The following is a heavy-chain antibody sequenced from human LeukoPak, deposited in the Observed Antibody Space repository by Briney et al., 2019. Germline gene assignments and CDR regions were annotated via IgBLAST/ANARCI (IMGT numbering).Heavy chain of an antibody. D-gene: IGHD3-10*01. V-gene: IGHV3-33*01. CDR2: IWYDGSNK. J-gene: IGHJ4*02. CDR3: AGSYYNVFDY. CDR1: GFTFSNYG. Sequence: GRSLRLSCAASGFTFSNYGMHWVRQAPGKGLEWVALIWYDGSNKYYADSVKGRFTISRDNSKNTPYLQMNSLRAEDTAVYYCAGSYYNVFDYWGQGTLVTVSS.